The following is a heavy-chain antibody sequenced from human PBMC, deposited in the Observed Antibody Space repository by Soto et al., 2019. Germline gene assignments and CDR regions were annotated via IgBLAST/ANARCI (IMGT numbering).Heavy chain of an antibody. J-gene: IGHJ4*02. CDR2: ISAYNGNT. CDR3: ARGDPPSVN. Sequence: QVQLVQSGAEVKKPGASVKVSCKASGYTFTSYGISWVRQAPGQGLEWMGWISAYNGNTNYAQKLQGRVTMTTDTSRSTADMGTRRLRADGTAVYYCARGDPPSVNWGQGTLVTVSS. V-gene: IGHV1-18*01. CDR1: GYTFTSYG.